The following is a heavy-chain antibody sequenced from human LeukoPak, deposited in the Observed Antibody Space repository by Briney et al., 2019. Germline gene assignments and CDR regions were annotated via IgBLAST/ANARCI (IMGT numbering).Heavy chain of an antibody. Sequence: SETLSLTCTVSGGSISSGDYYWSWIRQPPGKGLVWMGYIYYSGSTYYDPSLKSRVTISVDTSKNQFSLKLSSVTAADTAVYYCARNKGSGSYFWFDPWGQGTLVTVSS. J-gene: IGHJ5*02. CDR2: IYYSGST. CDR3: ARNKGSGSYFWFDP. CDR1: GGSISSGDYY. D-gene: IGHD3-10*01. V-gene: IGHV4-30-4*01.